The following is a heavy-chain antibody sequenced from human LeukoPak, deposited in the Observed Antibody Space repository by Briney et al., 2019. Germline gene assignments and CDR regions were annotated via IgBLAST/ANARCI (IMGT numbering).Heavy chain of an antibody. CDR2: IWSDGSNK. D-gene: IGHD3-10*01. V-gene: IGHV3-33*01. CDR1: GFTFSNYD. Sequence: QTGGSLRLSCAASGFTFSNYDIHWVRQAPGKGVEWVTFIWSDGSNKYYADSVKGRFTISRDNSKNTVYLQMNSLRAEDTAVYYCARVGPYGSGSYYIGPPFDYWGQGTLVTASS. J-gene: IGHJ4*02. CDR3: ARVGPYGSGSYYIGPPFDY.